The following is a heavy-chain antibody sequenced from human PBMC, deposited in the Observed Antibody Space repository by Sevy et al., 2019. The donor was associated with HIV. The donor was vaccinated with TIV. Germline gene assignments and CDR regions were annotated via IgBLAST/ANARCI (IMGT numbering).Heavy chain of an antibody. CDR2: IKQDGIEK. CDR3: ASGGNGGRGVIDYYYGMDV. Sequence: GGSLRLSCAASGFSCSNYWMSWVRQAPGKGLEWVSNIKQDGIEKYYVDSAKGRFTIARDNAKNSLYLQMNSLRAEDMAVYYCASGGNGGRGVIDYYYGMDVWGQGPTVTVSS. V-gene: IGHV3-7*01. J-gene: IGHJ6*02. D-gene: IGHD3-10*01. CDR1: GFSCSNYW.